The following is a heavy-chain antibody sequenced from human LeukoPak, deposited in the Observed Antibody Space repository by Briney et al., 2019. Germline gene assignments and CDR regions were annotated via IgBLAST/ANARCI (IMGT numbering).Heavy chain of an antibody. D-gene: IGHD5-18*01. J-gene: IGHJ4*02. Sequence: GGSLRLSCEASGFTFSSYAMSWVRQAPGRGLEWVSAISGSGGSTYYADSVKGRFTISRDNSKNTLYLQMNSLRAEDTAVYYCAKVTAMAWIDYWGQGTLVTVSS. V-gene: IGHV3-23*01. CDR1: GFTFSSYA. CDR2: ISGSGGST. CDR3: AKVTAMAWIDY.